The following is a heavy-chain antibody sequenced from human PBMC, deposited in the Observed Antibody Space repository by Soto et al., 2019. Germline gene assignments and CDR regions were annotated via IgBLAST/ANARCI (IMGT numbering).Heavy chain of an antibody. J-gene: IGHJ6*02. D-gene: IGHD6-19*01. CDR1: GGSISSGDYY. CDR2: IYYSGST. V-gene: IGHV4-30-4*01. CDR3: ASSTSSGWYDTYYYYGMDG. Sequence: SETLSLTCTVSGGSISSGDYYWSWIRQPPGKGLEWIGYIYYSGSTYYNPSLKSRVTISVDTSKNQFSLKLSSVTAADTAVYYCASSTSSGWYDTYYYYGMDGWAQGTTVTVSS.